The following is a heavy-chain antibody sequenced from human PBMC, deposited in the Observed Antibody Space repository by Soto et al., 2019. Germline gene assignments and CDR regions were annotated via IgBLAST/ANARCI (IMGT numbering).Heavy chain of an antibody. CDR2: INPNSGGT. CDR3: ASSVSMELELLSWFDP. V-gene: IGHV1-2*04. J-gene: IGHJ5*02. Sequence: ASVKVSCKASGYTFTGYYMHWVRQAPGQGIEWMGWINPNSGGTNFAQKFQGWVTMTRDTSISTAYMELSRLRSDDTAVYYCASSVSMELELLSWFDPWGQGTLVTVSS. D-gene: IGHD1-7*01. CDR1: GYTFTGYY.